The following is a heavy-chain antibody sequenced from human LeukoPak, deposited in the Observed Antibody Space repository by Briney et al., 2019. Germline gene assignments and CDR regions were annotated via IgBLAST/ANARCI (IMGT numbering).Heavy chain of an antibody. CDR2: IYHSGST. D-gene: IGHD3-10*01. CDR3: ARDQLLWFGELQMAYGMDV. V-gene: IGHV4-38-2*02. Sequence: SETLSLTCAVSGYSISSGYYWGWIRQPPGKGPEWIGSIYHSGSTYYNPSLKSRVTISVDTSKNQFSLKLSSVTAADTAVYYCARDQLLWFGELQMAYGMDVWGKGTTVTVSS. J-gene: IGHJ6*04. CDR1: GYSISSGYY.